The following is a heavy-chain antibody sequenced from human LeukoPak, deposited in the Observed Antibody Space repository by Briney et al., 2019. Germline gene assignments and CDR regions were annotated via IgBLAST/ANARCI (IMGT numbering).Heavy chain of an antibody. J-gene: IGHJ5*02. V-gene: IGHV4-34*01. Sequence: SETLSLTRAVYGESFGGFYWNWIRQSPGKGLEWLGEVNYSGGTDYNPALESRIAISADASKRQFSLKLTSVTAADTAVYYCAIRLTTSRSATATTWFDPWGQGTLVSVSS. CDR1: GESFGGFY. CDR2: VNYSGGT. CDR3: AIRLTTSRSATATTWFDP. D-gene: IGHD1-1*01.